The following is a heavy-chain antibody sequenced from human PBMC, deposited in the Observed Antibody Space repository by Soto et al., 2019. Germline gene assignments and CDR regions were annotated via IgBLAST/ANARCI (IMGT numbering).Heavy chain of an antibody. CDR2: IYYSGST. J-gene: IGHJ6*02. Sequence: PSETLSLTCTVSGGSVSSGSYYWSWIRQPPGKGLEWIGYIYYSGSTNYNPSLKSRVTISVDTSKNQFSLKLSSVTAADTAVYYCARSYFDFWSGYYGASGYYGMDVWGQGTTVTVSS. D-gene: IGHD3-3*01. CDR3: ARSYFDFWSGYYGASGYYGMDV. CDR1: GGSVSSGSYY. V-gene: IGHV4-61*01.